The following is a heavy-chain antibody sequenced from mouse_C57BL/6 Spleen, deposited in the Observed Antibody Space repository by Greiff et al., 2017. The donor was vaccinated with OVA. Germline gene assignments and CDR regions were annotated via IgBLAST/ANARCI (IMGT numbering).Heavy chain of an antibody. CDR2: IRSKSNNYAT. Sequence: EVNVVESGGGLVQPKGSLKLSCAASGFSFNTYAMNWVRQAPGKGLEWVARIRSKSNNYATYYADSVKDRFTISRDDSESMLYLQMNNLKTEDTAMYYCVRRYSNYDAMDYWGQGTSVTVSS. D-gene: IGHD2-5*01. CDR1: GFSFNTYA. CDR3: VRRYSNYDAMDY. J-gene: IGHJ4*01. V-gene: IGHV10-1*01.